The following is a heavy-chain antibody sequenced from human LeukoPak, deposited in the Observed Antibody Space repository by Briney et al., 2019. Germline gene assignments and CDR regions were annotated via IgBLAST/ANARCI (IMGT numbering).Heavy chain of an antibody. CDR2: IIPIFGTA. CDR3: ARETFYYDILTGYFYYFDY. Sequence: SVKVSCKASGGTFSSYAISWVRQAPGQGLEWMGGIIPIFGTANYAQKFQGRVTITADESTSTAYMELSSLRSEDTAVYYCARETFYYDILTGYFYYFDYWGQGTLVTVSS. D-gene: IGHD3-9*01. V-gene: IGHV1-69*13. J-gene: IGHJ4*02. CDR1: GGTFSSYA.